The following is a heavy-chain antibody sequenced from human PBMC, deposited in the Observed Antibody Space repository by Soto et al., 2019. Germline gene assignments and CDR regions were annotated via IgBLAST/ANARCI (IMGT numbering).Heavy chain of an antibody. D-gene: IGHD3-22*01. Sequence: EVQLVESGGGLVKPGGSLRLSCAASGFTFSSYSMNWVRQAPGKGLEWVSSISSSSSYIYYADSVKGRFTISRDNAKNSLYLQMNSLRAEDTAVYYCARENDSSGYSSPWEYWGQGTLVTVSS. V-gene: IGHV3-21*01. J-gene: IGHJ4*02. CDR3: ARENDSSGYSSPWEY. CDR1: GFTFSSYS. CDR2: ISSSSSYI.